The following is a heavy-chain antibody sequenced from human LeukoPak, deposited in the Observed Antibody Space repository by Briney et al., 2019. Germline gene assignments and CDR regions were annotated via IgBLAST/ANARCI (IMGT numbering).Heavy chain of an antibody. Sequence: SETLSLTCNVSGGSISTTTNSWGWAWIRQRPTKGLEWIGEINHSGSTNYNPSLKSRVTISADTSKNQFSLELRSVTAADTAVYYCARAYYSTSWFPHWGQGALVTVSS. CDR1: GGSISTTTNS. CDR2: INHSGST. CDR3: ARAYYSTSWFPH. D-gene: IGHD3-10*01. J-gene: IGHJ5*02. V-gene: IGHV4-39*07.